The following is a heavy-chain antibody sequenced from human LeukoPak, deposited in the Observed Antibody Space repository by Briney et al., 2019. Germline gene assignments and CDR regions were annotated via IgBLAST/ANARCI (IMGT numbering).Heavy chain of an antibody. V-gene: IGHV3-9*01. CDR1: GFTFTNYY. J-gene: IGHJ3*02. CDR2: ISWNSGSI. CDR3: AKDNCPHSGQTRGCAFDI. Sequence: GGSLRLSCAASGFTFTNYYMSWVRQAPGKGLEWVSGISWNSGSIGYADSVKGRFTISRDNAKNSLYLQMNSLRAEDTALYYCAKDNCPHSGQTRGCAFDIWGQGTMVTVSS. D-gene: IGHD1-26*01.